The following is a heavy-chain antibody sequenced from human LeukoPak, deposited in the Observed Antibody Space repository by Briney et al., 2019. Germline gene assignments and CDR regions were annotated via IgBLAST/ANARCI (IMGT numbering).Heavy chain of an antibody. J-gene: IGHJ4*02. Sequence: GGSLRLSCATSGYTFSSYAMSWVRQAPGKGLEWVSAISGSGGSAYYADSVKGRFTISRDNSKNTLYLQMNSLRAEDTAVYYCIPSKPGYCSSTSCYTYFDYWGQGTLVTVSS. V-gene: IGHV3-23*01. D-gene: IGHD2-2*02. CDR2: ISGSGGSA. CDR1: GYTFSSYA. CDR3: IPSKPGYCSSTSCYTYFDY.